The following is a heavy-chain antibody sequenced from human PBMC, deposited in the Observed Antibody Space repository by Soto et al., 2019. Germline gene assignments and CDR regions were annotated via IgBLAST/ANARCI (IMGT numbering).Heavy chain of an antibody. CDR2: IWYDGSNK. D-gene: IGHD2-21*02. Sequence: GGSLRLSCAASGFTFSSYGMHWVRQAPGKGLEWVAVIWYDGSNKYYADSVKGRFTISRDNSKNTLYLQMNSLRAEDTAVYYCARDQDVEPSAYCGGDCPYYYYGMDVWGQGTTVTVSS. J-gene: IGHJ6*02. V-gene: IGHV3-33*01. CDR3: ARDQDVEPSAYCGGDCPYYYYGMDV. CDR1: GFTFSSYG.